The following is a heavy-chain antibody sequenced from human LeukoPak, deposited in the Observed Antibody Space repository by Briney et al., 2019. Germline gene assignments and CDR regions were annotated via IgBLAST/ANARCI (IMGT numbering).Heavy chain of an antibody. D-gene: IGHD2-2*01. CDR1: GFTFSSYG. J-gene: IGHJ5*02. CDR2: IRYDGSNK. CDR3: AKGYCSSTSCSRPAPFAP. V-gene: IGHV3-30*02. Sequence: PGGSLRLSCAASGFTFSSYGMHWVRQAPGKGLEWVAFIRYDGSNKYYADSVKGRFTISRDNSKNTLYLQMNSLRAEDTAVYYCAKGYCSSTSCSRPAPFAPWGQGTLVTVSS.